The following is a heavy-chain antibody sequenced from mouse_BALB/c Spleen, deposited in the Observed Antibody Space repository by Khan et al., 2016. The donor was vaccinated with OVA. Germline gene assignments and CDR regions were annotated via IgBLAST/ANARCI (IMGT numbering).Heavy chain of an antibody. CDR2: MSSGSSTI. J-gene: IGHJ1*01. V-gene: IGHV5-17*02. D-gene: IGHD3-3*01. Sequence: EVELVESGGGLVQPGGSRKLSCAASGFTFSNFGMHWVRQAPKKGLEWVAYMSSGSSTIYYVDTVKGRFTISRDNLKNILFLQMTSLRSEDTAMYYCARSGGHIHWYFDVWGAGTSVTVAS. CDR1: GFTFSNFG. CDR3: ARSGGHIHWYFDV.